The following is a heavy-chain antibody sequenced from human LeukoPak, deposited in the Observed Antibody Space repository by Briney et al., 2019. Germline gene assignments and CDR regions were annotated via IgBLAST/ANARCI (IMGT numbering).Heavy chain of an antibody. V-gene: IGHV4-34*01. J-gene: IGHJ4*02. CDR3: ARADSSGWYGAFYFDY. Sequence: SETLSLTCAVYGGSFSGYYWSWIRQPPGKGLEWIGEINHSGSTNYNPSLKSRVTISVDTSKNQFSLKLSSVTAADTAVYYCARADSSGWYGAFYFDYWGQGTLVTVSS. D-gene: IGHD6-19*01. CDR1: GGSFSGYY. CDR2: INHSGST.